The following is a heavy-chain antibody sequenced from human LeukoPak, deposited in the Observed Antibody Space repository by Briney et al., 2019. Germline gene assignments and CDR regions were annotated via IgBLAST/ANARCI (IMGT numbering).Heavy chain of an antibody. CDR2: INHSGST. V-gene: IGHV4-34*01. Sequence: SETLSLTCAVYGGSFSGYYWSWIRQPPGKGLEWIGEINHSGSTNYNPSLKSRVTISVDTSKNQFSLTLNSVTAADTAVYYCARVITVRGVIFDYWGQGTLVTVSS. CDR1: GGSFSGYY. J-gene: IGHJ4*02. D-gene: IGHD3-16*01. CDR3: ARVITVRGVIFDY.